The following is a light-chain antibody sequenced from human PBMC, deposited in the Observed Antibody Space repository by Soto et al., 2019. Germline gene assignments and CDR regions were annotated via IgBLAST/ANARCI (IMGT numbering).Light chain of an antibody. J-gene: IGLJ2*01. Sequence: QSALTQPASVSGSPGQSITISCTGTSGDIGGYNYVSWYQQHPGKAPKLLIYDVNNRPSGISNRFSGSKSGNTASLTISGLQAEDEADFYCSSYASSSIVVFGGGTQLTVL. CDR3: SSYASSSIVV. CDR1: SGDIGGYNY. V-gene: IGLV2-14*03. CDR2: DVN.